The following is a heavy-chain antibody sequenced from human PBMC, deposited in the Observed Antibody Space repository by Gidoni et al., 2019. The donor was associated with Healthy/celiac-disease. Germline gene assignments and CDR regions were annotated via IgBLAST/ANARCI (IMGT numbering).Heavy chain of an antibody. CDR2: ISYDGSNK. Sequence: QVQLVESGGGVVQPGRSLRLSCAASGFTFSSYGMHWVRQAPGKGLEWVAVISYDGSNKYYADSVKGRFTISRDNSKNTLYLQMNSLRAEDTAVYYCAKDRQWLVGYFDYWGQGTLVTVSS. D-gene: IGHD6-19*01. J-gene: IGHJ4*02. CDR3: AKDRQWLVGYFDY. V-gene: IGHV3-30*18. CDR1: GFTFSSYG.